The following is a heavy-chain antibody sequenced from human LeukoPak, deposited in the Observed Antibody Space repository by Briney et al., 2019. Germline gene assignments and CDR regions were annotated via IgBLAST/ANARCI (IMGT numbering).Heavy chain of an antibody. D-gene: IGHD1-26*01. V-gene: IGHV3-74*01. J-gene: IGHJ6*03. CDR2: ISSDGSST. CDR1: GFTFRSYW. Sequence: PGGSLRLSCAASGFTFRSYWMHWVRQDPGEGLVWVSRISSDGSSTIYADSVKGRFTMSRENAYNTLYLQMNSLRGEDTAVYYCARQWELPVAYYMDVWGKGTTVTVSS. CDR3: ARQWELPVAYYMDV.